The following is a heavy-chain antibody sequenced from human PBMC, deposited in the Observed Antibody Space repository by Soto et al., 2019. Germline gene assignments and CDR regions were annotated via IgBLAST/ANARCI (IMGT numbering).Heavy chain of an antibody. V-gene: IGHV3-48*01. J-gene: IGHJ4*02. CDR1: GLTFRTYN. Sequence: GGSLRLSCAASGLTFRTYNMNWVRQAPGKGLEWVSYISSSTGTIYYADSVKGRFTISRDNAKNSLYLQMNSLRAEDTAVYYCARVYGIAVAGTLDFWGQGTLVTVPQ. CDR2: ISSSTGTI. D-gene: IGHD6-19*01. CDR3: ARVYGIAVAGTLDF.